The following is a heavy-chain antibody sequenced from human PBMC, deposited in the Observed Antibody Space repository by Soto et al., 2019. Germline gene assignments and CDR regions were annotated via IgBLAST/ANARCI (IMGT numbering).Heavy chain of an antibody. CDR2: ISYDGSNK. J-gene: IGHJ4*02. CDR3: AKGGGSPDY. D-gene: IGHD1-26*01. Sequence: QVQLVESGGGVVQPGRSLRLSCAASGFTFSSYGMHWVRQAPGKGLEWVAVISYDGSNKYYADSVKGRFTISRDNSKNTLYLQMNSLRAEDTAVYHCAKGGGSPDYWGQGTLVTVSS. CDR1: GFTFSSYG. V-gene: IGHV3-30*18.